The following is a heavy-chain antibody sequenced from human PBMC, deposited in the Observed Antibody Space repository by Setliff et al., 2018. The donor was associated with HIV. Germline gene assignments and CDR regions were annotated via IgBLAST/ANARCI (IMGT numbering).Heavy chain of an antibody. CDR2: ITSTAGTT. J-gene: IGHJ3*01. CDR3: ARREYNYVPRAFDL. V-gene: IGHV3-23*01. Sequence: PGGSLRLSCAASGFTFSTYAMSWVRQAPGKGLEWVSAITSTAGTTYYADSVKGRFTVSGDNSKNTLYLQMNSLRAEDTAVYYCARREYNYVPRAFDLWGRGTMVTVSS. D-gene: IGHD3-16*01. CDR1: GFTFSTYA.